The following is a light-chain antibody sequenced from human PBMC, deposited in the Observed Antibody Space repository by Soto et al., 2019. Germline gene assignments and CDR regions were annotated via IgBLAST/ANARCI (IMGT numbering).Light chain of an antibody. CDR2: SAS. CDR1: QVIRND. CDR3: LQDYSYPCT. J-gene: IGKJ1*01. Sequence: AIQMTQSPSSLSASVGDRVTITCRASQVIRNDLGWYQQKPGQAPKFLIYSASSLQSGVPSRFSGSGSGTDFTLTISSLQPEDFATYYCLQDYSYPCTFGQGTKVEIK. V-gene: IGKV1-6*01.